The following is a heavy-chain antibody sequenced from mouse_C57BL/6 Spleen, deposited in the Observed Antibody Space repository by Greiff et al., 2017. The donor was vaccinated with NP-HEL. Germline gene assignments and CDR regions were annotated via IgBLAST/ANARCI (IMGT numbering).Heavy chain of an antibody. Sequence: EVQLQESGPELVKPGASVKIPCKASGYTFTDYNMDWVKQSHGKSLEWIGDINPNNGGTIYNQKFKGKATLTVDKSSSTAYMELRSLTSEDTAVYYCARWDYYGSSPYAMDYWGQGTSVTVSS. V-gene: IGHV1-18*01. CDR3: ARWDYYGSSPYAMDY. CDR1: GYTFTDYN. D-gene: IGHD1-1*01. CDR2: INPNNGGT. J-gene: IGHJ4*01.